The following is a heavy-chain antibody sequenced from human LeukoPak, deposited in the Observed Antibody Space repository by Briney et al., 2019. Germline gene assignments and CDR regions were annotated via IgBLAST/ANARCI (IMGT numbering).Heavy chain of an antibody. D-gene: IGHD6-6*01. V-gene: IGHV3-11*04. CDR1: GFTFSDYY. CDR3: ARIAAPYYYYYYMDV. CDR2: ISSSGSTI. J-gene: IGHJ6*03. Sequence: GGSLRLSCAASGFTFSDYYMSWIRQAPGKGLEWVSYISSSGSTIYYADSVKGRFTISRDNAKNSLYLQMNSLRAEDTAVYYCARIAAPYYYYYYMDVWGQGTTVTVSS.